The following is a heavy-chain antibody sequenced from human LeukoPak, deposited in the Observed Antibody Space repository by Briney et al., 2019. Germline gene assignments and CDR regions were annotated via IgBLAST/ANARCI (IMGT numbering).Heavy chain of an antibody. CDR2: IYYSGST. V-gene: IGHV4-59*08. Sequence: SETLSLTCNVSGASISNYYWRWIRQTPGKGLEWIGYIYYSGSTDYNPSLKSRITMSVDTSKNQFSLKLSSVTAADTAIYYCARHYFRDYTFDYWGQGSLVTVSS. CDR3: ARHYFRDYTFDY. CDR1: GASISNYY. D-gene: IGHD3-16*01. J-gene: IGHJ4*02.